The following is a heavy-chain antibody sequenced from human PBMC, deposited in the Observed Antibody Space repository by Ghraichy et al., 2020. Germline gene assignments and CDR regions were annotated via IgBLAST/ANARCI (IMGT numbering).Heavy chain of an antibody. Sequence: ASVKVSCKASGYTFTSYGISWVRQAPGQGLEWMGWISAYNGNTNYAQKLQGRVTMTTDTSTSTAYMELRSLRSDDTAVYYCARDPNIAVAGHPLDYWGQGTLVTVSS. CDR1: GYTFTSYG. J-gene: IGHJ4*02. CDR3: ARDPNIAVAGHPLDY. CDR2: ISAYNGNT. D-gene: IGHD6-19*01. V-gene: IGHV1-18*04.